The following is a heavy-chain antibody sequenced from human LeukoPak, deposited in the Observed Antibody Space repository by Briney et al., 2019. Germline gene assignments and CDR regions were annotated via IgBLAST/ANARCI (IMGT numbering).Heavy chain of an antibody. Sequence: PGGSLRLSCAASGFTFSSYAMSWVRQAPGKGLEWVSSISSSGSYIYYADSVKGRFTISRDNAKNSLYLQMNSLRAEDTAVYYCARDLPTSEVGATGSFDYWGQGTLVTVSS. J-gene: IGHJ4*02. CDR3: ARDLPTSEVGATGSFDY. CDR2: ISSSGSYI. D-gene: IGHD1-26*01. V-gene: IGHV3-21*01. CDR1: GFTFSSYA.